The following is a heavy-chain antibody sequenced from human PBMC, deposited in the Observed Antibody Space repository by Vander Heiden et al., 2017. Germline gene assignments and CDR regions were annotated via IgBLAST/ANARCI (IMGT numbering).Heavy chain of an antibody. Sequence: VQLVESGGGVVQPGGFLRLFCAASGFTFSSYGMNWVRQAPGKGLEWVALIWYDGSNEYYADSVRGRFTISRDSSKNTLFLQMNSLRAEDTAVYYCARGVAAAGLYFDYWGQGTLVNISS. V-gene: IGHV3-33*01. CDR1: GFTFSSYG. CDR3: ARGVAAAGLYFDY. D-gene: IGHD6-13*01. J-gene: IGHJ4*02. CDR2: IWYDGSNE.